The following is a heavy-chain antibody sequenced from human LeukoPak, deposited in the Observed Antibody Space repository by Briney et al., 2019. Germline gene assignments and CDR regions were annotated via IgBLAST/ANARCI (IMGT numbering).Heavy chain of an antibody. CDR3: ARGPPRYCTSTSCPTGFEI. Sequence: GRSLRLSCAASGFTFSNYALHWVRQAPGKGLEWVALISYDGSNKYYADSMKGRFASSRDNSKDTLYLQMSGLRAEDTALYYCARGPPRYCTSTSCPTGFEIWGQGTMVTVSS. V-gene: IGHV3-30*09. CDR1: GFTFSNYA. J-gene: IGHJ3*02. D-gene: IGHD2-2*01. CDR2: ISYDGSNK.